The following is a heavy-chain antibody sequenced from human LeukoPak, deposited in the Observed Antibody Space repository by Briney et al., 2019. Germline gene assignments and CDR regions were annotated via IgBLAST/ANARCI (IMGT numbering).Heavy chain of an antibody. J-gene: IGHJ4*02. Sequence: GGSLRLSCAASGFIFSSYAMHWVRQAPGKGLEWVAVISYDGSNKYYADSVKGRFTISRDNSKNTLYLQMNSLRAEDTAVYYYASLPYYDFWSGYYSHRVYWGQGTLVTVSS. CDR3: ASLPYYDFWSGYYSHRVY. CDR2: ISYDGSNK. D-gene: IGHD3-3*01. CDR1: GFIFSSYA. V-gene: IGHV3-30-3*01.